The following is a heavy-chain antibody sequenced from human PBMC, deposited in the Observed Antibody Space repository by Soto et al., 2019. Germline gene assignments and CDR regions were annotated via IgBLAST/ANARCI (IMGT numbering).Heavy chain of an antibody. CDR3: ARVRRYCGSTSCNYYYGMDV. Sequence: RASVKVSCKASGYTFTSYAMHWVRQAPGQRLEWMGWINAGNGNTKYSQKFQGRVTITRDTSASTAYMELSSLRSEDTAVYYCARVRRYCGSTSCNYYYGMDVWGQGTTVTVSS. D-gene: IGHD2-2*01. CDR1: GYTFTSYA. CDR2: INAGNGNT. J-gene: IGHJ6*02. V-gene: IGHV1-3*01.